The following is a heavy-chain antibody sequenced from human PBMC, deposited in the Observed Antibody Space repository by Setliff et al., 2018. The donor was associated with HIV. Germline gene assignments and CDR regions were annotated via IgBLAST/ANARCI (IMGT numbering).Heavy chain of an antibody. CDR1: GFSVSNGKMG. CDR3: ARVAYFDSSAYYVFDD. V-gene: IGHV2-26*01. Sequence: SGPTLVNPTEPLTLTCTVSGFSVSNGKMGVSWFRQPPGKALEWLAHIFSDGEEYYSTSLKRRLTISTDTSKNQVVLSMTDMDPVETATYFCARVAYFDSSAYYVFDDWGQGAQVTVSS. CDR2: IFSDGEE. D-gene: IGHD3-22*01. J-gene: IGHJ4*02.